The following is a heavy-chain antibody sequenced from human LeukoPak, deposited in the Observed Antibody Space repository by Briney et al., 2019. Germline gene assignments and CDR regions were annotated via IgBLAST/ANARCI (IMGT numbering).Heavy chain of an antibody. CDR2: INHSGST. Sequence: SETLSLTCAVYGGSFSGYYWSWIRQPPGKGLEWIGEINHSGSTNYNPSLKSRVTISVDTSKNQFSLKLSSMTAADTAVYYCARVYSGSYLNYYYYMDVWGKGTTVTVSS. CDR3: ARVYSGSYLNYYYYMDV. J-gene: IGHJ6*03. CDR1: GGSFSGYY. V-gene: IGHV4-34*01. D-gene: IGHD1-26*01.